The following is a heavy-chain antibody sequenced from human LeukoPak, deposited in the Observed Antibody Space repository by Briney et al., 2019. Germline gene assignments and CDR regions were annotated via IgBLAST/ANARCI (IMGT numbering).Heavy chain of an antibody. V-gene: IGHV4-59*08. D-gene: IGHD2-8*01. CDR2: GHYSGNT. Sequence: VKPSETLSLTCTVSGTSITSYYWNWIRQAPGQGPEWIGYGHYSGNTKYNPPLKSQATISVDTSKNQFSLRLSTVTAADTAVYFCAKWASDNRAFDLWGQGTLVTVSS. J-gene: IGHJ4*02. CDR1: GTSITSYY. CDR3: AKWASDNRAFDL.